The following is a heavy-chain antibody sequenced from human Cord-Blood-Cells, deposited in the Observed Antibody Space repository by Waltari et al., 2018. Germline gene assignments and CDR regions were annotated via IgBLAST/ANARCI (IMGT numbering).Heavy chain of an antibody. CDR1: GGSFSGYY. D-gene: IGHD6-13*01. CDR2: INHSGST. CDR3: ATPYSSSWVDAFDI. V-gene: IGHV4-34*01. J-gene: IGHJ3*02. Sequence: QVQLQQWGAGLLKPSETLSLTCAVYGGSFSGYYWSWIRQPPGKGLEWIGEINHSGSTNYNPSLKSRVTISVDTSKNQFSLKLSSVTAADTAVYYCATPYSSSWVDAFDIWGQGTMVTVSS.